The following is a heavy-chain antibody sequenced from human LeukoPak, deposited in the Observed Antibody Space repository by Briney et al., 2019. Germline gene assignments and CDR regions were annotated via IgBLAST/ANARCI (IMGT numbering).Heavy chain of an antibody. D-gene: IGHD3-22*01. CDR1: GGSISSNSYY. J-gene: IGHJ3*02. CDR3: ARGPYSYDSSGAFDI. Sequence: PSETLSLTCAVSGGSISSNSYYWGWIRQLPGKGLEWIGSIYYSGSTYYNPSLKSRVTISVDTSKNQFSLKLSSVTAADTAVYFCARGPYSYDSSGAFDIWGQGTMVTVSS. V-gene: IGHV4-39*07. CDR2: IYYSGST.